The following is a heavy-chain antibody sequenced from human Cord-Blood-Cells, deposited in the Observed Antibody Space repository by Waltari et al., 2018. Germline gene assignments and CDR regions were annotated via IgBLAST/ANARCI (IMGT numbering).Heavy chain of an antibody. Sequence: QVQLVQSGAEVKKPGSSVKVSCKASGGTFSSYAISWVRQAPGQGLEWMGGIIPIFGTANYAQKFQGRVTITADESTSTAYMELSSLRSEDTAVYYCARADSSSGWYGGYYYGRDVWGQGTTVTVSS. CDR1: GGTFSSYA. D-gene: IGHD6-19*01. V-gene: IGHV1-69*01. J-gene: IGHJ6*02. CDR2: IIPIFGTA. CDR3: ARADSSSGWYGGYYYGRDV.